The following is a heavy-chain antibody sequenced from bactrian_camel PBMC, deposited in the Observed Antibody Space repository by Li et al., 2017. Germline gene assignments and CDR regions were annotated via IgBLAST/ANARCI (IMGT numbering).Heavy chain of an antibody. CDR2: INSGDGIT. D-gene: IGHD8*01. CDR1: AFTFSSYW. Sequence: QLVESGGGLVQPGGSLRLSCAASAFTFSSYWMYWVRQAPGKGLEWVSTINSGDGITYYADSVKGRFTISRDNAKNTVYLQMNSLKPEDTAVYYCVRAFRYVLGANWDVAEFGYWGQGTQVTVS. J-gene: IGHJ6*01. V-gene: IGHV3S25*01. CDR3: VRAFRYVLGANWDVAEFGY.